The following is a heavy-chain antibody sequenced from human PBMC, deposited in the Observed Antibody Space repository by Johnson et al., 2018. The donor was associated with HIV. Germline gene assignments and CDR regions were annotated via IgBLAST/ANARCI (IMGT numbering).Heavy chain of an antibody. J-gene: IGHJ3*02. CDR2: LYIGGTS. Sequence: EVQLVESGGGLVQPGGSLRLSCEASGFTVSNNYMSWVRQAPGKGLEWVSTLYIGGTSYYGDSVKGRFTISRDNSKNTLYLQMNSLRAEDTAVYYCAKEEGISAAGGAFDIWGQGTMVTVSS. D-gene: IGHD6-13*01. CDR1: GFTVSNNY. V-gene: IGHV3-66*01. CDR3: AKEEGISAAGGAFDI.